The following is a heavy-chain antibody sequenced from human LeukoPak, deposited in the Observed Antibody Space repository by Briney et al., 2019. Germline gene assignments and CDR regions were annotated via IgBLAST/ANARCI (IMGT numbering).Heavy chain of an antibody. D-gene: IGHD5-18*01. CDR1: GYTFTSYG. CDR2: ISAYNGNT. V-gene: IGHV1-18*01. J-gene: IGHJ6*03. CDR3: ARDVLLVDTAMDHYYMDV. Sequence: ASVKVSCKASGYTFTSYGISWVRQAPGQGLEWMGWISAYNGNTNYAQKLQGRVTMTTDTSTSTAYMELRSLRSDDTAVYYCARDVLLVDTAMDHYYMDVWGKGTTVTVSS.